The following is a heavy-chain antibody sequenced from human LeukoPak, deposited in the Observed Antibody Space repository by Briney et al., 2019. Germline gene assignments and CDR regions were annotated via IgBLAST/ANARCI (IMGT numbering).Heavy chain of an antibody. CDR3: ARDGNFGPRTFDI. J-gene: IGHJ3*02. V-gene: IGHV4-38-2*02. Sequence: SETLSLTCTVSGYSISSGYYWGWIRQPPGKGLEWIGSIYHSGSTYYNPSLKSRVTISVDTSKNQFSLKLSSVTAADTAVYYCARDGNFGPRTFDIWGQGTMVTVSS. CDR1: GYSISSGYY. D-gene: IGHD3-16*01. CDR2: IYHSGST.